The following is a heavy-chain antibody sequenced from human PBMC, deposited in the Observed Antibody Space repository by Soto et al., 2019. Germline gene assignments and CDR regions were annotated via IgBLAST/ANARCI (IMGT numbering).Heavy chain of an antibody. D-gene: IGHD4-4*01. J-gene: IGHJ6*02. CDR3: TTDSSSNYKYYYYYYGMDV. CDR1: GFTFSNAW. CDR2: IKSKTDGGTT. V-gene: IGHV3-15*07. Sequence: GGSLRLSCAASGFTFSNAWMNWVRQAPGKGLEWVGRIKSKTDGGTTDYAAPVKGRFTISRDDSKNTLYLQMNSLKTEDTAVYYCTTDSSSNYKYYYYYYGMDVWGQGTTVTVS.